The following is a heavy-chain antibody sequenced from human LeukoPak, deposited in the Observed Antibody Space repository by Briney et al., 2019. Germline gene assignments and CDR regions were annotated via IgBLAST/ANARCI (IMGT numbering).Heavy chain of an antibody. D-gene: IGHD3-3*01. CDR1: GGSISSRY. J-gene: IGHJ4*02. Sequence: SETLSLTCTVSGGSISSRYWSWIRQPPGKGLEWIGYIYYSGSTNYNPSLKSRVIISVDTSKNQFSLKLSSVTAADTAVYYCARAETGLPFYDFWSGYPDLCFDYWGQGTLVTVSS. CDR3: ARAETGLPFYDFWSGYPDLCFDY. CDR2: IYYSGST. V-gene: IGHV4-59*11.